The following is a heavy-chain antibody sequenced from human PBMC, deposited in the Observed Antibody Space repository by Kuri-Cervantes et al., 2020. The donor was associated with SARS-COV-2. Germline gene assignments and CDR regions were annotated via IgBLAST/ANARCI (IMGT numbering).Heavy chain of an antibody. V-gene: IGHV3-15*01. D-gene: IGHD6-6*01. CDR3: AKDFAARPDWYFDL. Sequence: GESLKISCAASGFTSSNAWMSWVRQAPGKGLEWVGRIKSKTDGGTTDYAAPVKGRFTISRDDSKNTLYLQMNSLRAEDTAVYYCAKDFAARPDWYFDLWGRGTLVTVSS. CDR2: IKSKTDGGTT. CDR1: GFTSSNAW. J-gene: IGHJ2*01.